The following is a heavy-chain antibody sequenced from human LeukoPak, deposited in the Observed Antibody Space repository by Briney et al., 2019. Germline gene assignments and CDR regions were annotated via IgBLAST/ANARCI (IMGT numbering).Heavy chain of an antibody. CDR1: GFTFSNYW. CDR3: ARDALYTAHFDY. CDR2: VSASSDI. V-gene: IGHV3-69-1*01. Sequence: GGSLRLSCAASGFTFSNYWMNWVRQAPGKGLQWVSTVSASSDIHYSDSVKGRFTISRDNARNSLYLQMNSLRDEDTAVYYCARDALYTAHFDYWGQGTLVTVSS. J-gene: IGHJ4*02. D-gene: IGHD5-18*01.